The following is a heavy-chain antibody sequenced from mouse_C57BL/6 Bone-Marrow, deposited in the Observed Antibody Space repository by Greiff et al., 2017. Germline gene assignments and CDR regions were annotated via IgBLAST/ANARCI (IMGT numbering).Heavy chain of an antibody. CDR3: ARPRLDY. CDR1: GYAFTNYL. V-gene: IGHV1-54*01. Sequence: QVQLQQSGAELVRPGTSVKVSCKASGYAFTNYLIEWVKQRPGQGLEWIGVINPGSGGTNYNEKFKGKATLTADKSSSTAYRQLTSLKSEDSAVYFCARPRLDYWGQGTTLTVSS. CDR2: INPGSGGT. J-gene: IGHJ2*01.